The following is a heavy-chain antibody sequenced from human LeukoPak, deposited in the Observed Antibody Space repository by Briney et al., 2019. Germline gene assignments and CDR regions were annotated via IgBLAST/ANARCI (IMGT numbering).Heavy chain of an antibody. CDR3: ARGPSGGNGFSY. J-gene: IGHJ4*02. V-gene: IGHV3-7*04. D-gene: IGHD2-15*01. Sequence: GGSLRLSCAASGFTFSSYWMNWVRQAPGKGLEWVANIKQDGSERYYVDSVKGRFTISRDNAKNSLYLQMNSLRAVGTAVYYCARGPSGGNGFSYWGLGTLVTVSS. CDR2: IKQDGSER. CDR1: GFTFSSYW.